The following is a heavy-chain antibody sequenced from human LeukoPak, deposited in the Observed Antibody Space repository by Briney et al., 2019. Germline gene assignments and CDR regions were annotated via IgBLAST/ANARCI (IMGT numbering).Heavy chain of an antibody. J-gene: IGHJ5*02. Sequence: PSETLSLTCTXSXXSIXSXXXXXXXXXXXXXXXWXXXIXYSXSTNFNPSLKSRVTIXVDTSKNQFSLKLSSVTAADTAVYYCAREGTAGTNLNWFDPWGQGTLVTVSS. D-gene: IGHD1-1*01. V-gene: IGHV4-59*01. CDR1: XXSIXSXX. CDR2: IXYSXST. CDR3: AREGTAGTNLNWFDP.